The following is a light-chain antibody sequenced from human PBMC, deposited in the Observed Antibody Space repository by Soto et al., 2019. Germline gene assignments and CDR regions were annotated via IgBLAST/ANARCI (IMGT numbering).Light chain of an antibody. CDR3: QQRSNWPLT. V-gene: IGKV3-11*01. CDR2: DAS. CDR1: QSVSSY. Sequence: EIALTQSRATLSLSPGERATPTCRASQSVSSYLAWYQQKPGQAPRLLIYDASNRATGIPARFSGSGSGTDFTLTIRSLEPEDFAVYYCQQRSNWPLTFGGGTKVEIK. J-gene: IGKJ4*01.